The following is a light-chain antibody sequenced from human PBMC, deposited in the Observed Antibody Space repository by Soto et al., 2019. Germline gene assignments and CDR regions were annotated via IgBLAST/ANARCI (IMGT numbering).Light chain of an antibody. Sequence: EIALTQSPGTLSLSPGERATLSCRASQSVSSSYLAWYQQKPGQAPRLLIYGASGRATGIPDRFSGSGSGTDVTLTISRLEHEDFAVYYCQQYGSSHSFTFGPGTKVDIK. CDR2: GAS. J-gene: IGKJ3*01. CDR3: QQYGSSHSFT. V-gene: IGKV3-20*01. CDR1: QSVSSSY.